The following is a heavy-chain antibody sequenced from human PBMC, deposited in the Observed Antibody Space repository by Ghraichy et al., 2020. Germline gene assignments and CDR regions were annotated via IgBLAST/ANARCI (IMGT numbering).Heavy chain of an antibody. J-gene: IGHJ3*02. Sequence: GGSLRLSCAASGFTFSSYAMYWVRQAPGKGLEYVSAISSNGGSTYYANSVKGRFTISRDNSKNTLYLQMGSLRAEDMAVYYCARAYYDSSGSPFGAFDIWGQGTMVTVSS. CDR2: ISSNGGST. D-gene: IGHD3-22*01. CDR1: GFTFSSYA. CDR3: ARAYYDSSGSPFGAFDI. V-gene: IGHV3-64*01.